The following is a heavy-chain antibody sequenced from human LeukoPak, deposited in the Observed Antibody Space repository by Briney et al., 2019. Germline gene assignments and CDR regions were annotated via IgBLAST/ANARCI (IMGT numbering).Heavy chain of an antibody. D-gene: IGHD5-24*01. CDR3: VRLDAAAGRYLQFYY. CDR1: GGSISSYY. CDR2: IFTSGST. J-gene: IGHJ4*02. Sequence: SETLSLTCTVSGGSISSYYWSWIRQPAGKGLEWIGRIFTSGSTNYNPSLKSRVTISADKSKNQFSLKLSSVTAADTAVYYCVRLDAAAGRYLQFYYWGQGTLVTVSS. V-gene: IGHV4-4*07.